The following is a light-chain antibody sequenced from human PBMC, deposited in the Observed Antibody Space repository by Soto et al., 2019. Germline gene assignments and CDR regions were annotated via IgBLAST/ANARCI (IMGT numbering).Light chain of an antibody. CDR1: QAMSTY. CDR2: SAS. CDR3: QQLNGYQLA. J-gene: IGKJ4*01. Sequence: DIQLTQSPSFLSASVGDTVTITCRASQAMSTYLAWYQQKPGKVPKLLIRSASTLQSGVPPRFSGGGSRTEFTLTISTLQPDDSGIYYCQQLNGYQLAFGGGTNVEIK. V-gene: IGKV1-9*01.